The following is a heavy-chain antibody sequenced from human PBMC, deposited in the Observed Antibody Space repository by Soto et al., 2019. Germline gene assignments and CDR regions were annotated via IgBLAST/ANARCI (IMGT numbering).Heavy chain of an antibody. V-gene: IGHV1-8*01. Sequence: ASVKVSCKASGYTFTSYDINWVRQATGQGLEWMGWMNPNSGNTGYAQKFQGRVTMTRNTSISTAYMELSSLRSEDTAVYYCARGGRRGSGWYRGGYYYYYMDGWGKGTTVTV. D-gene: IGHD6-19*01. CDR2: MNPNSGNT. CDR1: GYTFTSYD. CDR3: ARGGRRGSGWYRGGYYYYYMDG. J-gene: IGHJ6*03.